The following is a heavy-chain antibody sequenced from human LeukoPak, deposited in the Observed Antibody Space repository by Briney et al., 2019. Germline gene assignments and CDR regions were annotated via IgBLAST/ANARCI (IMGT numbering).Heavy chain of an antibody. Sequence: PGRSLRLSCAASGFTFSSYAMHWLRQAPGNGLEWEAFISYDGSNKYYADSVKGRFTISRENSKNTLYLQMNSLRVEDTAVYYCARIDYDEGVQPFGYWGQGTLVTVSS. CDR1: GFTFSSYA. CDR3: ARIDYDEGVQPFGY. J-gene: IGHJ4*02. V-gene: IGHV3-30*04. CDR2: ISYDGSNK. D-gene: IGHD3-22*01.